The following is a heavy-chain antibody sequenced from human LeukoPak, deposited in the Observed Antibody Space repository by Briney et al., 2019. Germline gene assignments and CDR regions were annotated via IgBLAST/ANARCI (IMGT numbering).Heavy chain of an antibody. Sequence: GRSLRLSCAATGFTFSNYAIHWGRQAPGKGLEWVAFISDDGSRQHYADSVKGRFTISRDNSKNTLNLQMNSLRAEDTAVYYCVKDRTGTYTLDYWGQGTLVTVSS. CDR2: ISDDGSRQ. D-gene: IGHD3-10*01. CDR1: GFTFSNYA. J-gene: IGHJ4*02. CDR3: VKDRTGTYTLDY. V-gene: IGHV3-30-3*01.